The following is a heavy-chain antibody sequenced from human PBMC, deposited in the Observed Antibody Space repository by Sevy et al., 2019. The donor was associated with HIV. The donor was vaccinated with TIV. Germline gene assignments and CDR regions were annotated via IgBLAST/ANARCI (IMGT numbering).Heavy chain of an antibody. CDR3: ARAREKGGLNCWFDP. D-gene: IGHD1-1*01. Sequence: ASVKVSCKASGYTFTGYYMHWVRQAPGHGLEWMGWINPNSGGTNYAQKFQGRVTMTRDTSISTAYMELSRLRSDDTAVYYCARAREKGGLNCWFDPWGQGTLVTVSS. V-gene: IGHV1-2*02. CDR2: INPNSGGT. CDR1: GYTFTGYY. J-gene: IGHJ5*02.